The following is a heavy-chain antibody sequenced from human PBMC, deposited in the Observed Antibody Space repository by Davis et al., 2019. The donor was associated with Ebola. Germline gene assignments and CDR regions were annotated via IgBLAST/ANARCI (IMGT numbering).Heavy chain of an antibody. V-gene: IGHV4-30-2*01. J-gene: IGHJ4*02. Sequence: SETLSLTCAVSGGSISSGGYSWSWIRQPPGKGLEWIGYIYHSGSTYYNPSLKSRVTISVDRSKNQFSLRLTSVTPADTAVYYCARANEWLPGYFDSWGQGTLVTVSS. CDR3: ARANEWLPGYFDS. CDR1: GGSISSGGYS. CDR2: IYHSGST. D-gene: IGHD6-19*01.